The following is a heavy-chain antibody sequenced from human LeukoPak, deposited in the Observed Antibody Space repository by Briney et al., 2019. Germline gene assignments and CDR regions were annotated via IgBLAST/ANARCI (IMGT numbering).Heavy chain of an antibody. Sequence: SETLSLTCTVSGGSISSYSWSWIRQPPGKGLEWIGYIYYSGSTNYNPSLKSRLTISVDTSKNQFSLRLSSVTAADTAVYYCARGMTTGPDPWGQGTLVTVSS. D-gene: IGHD4-17*01. CDR1: GGSISSYS. CDR2: IYYSGST. J-gene: IGHJ5*02. CDR3: ARGMTTGPDP. V-gene: IGHV4-59*08.